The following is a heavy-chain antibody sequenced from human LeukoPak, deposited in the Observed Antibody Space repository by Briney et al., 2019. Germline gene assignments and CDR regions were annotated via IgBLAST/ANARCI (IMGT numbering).Heavy chain of an antibody. CDR1: GDSVSSNSAA. J-gene: IGHJ4*02. CDR3: ARVVFTMVRGDSTYYFDY. Sequence: SQTLSLTCAISGDSVSSNSAAWNWIRQSPSRGLEWLGRTYYRSKWYNDYAVSVKSRITINPDTSKNQFSLQLNSVTPEDTAVYYCARVVFTMVRGDSTYYFDYWGQGTLVTVSS. V-gene: IGHV6-1*01. CDR2: TYYRSKWYN. D-gene: IGHD3-10*01.